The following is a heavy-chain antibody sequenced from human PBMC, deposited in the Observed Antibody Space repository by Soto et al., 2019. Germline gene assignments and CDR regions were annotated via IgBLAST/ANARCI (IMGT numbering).Heavy chain of an antibody. CDR3: ARVGADIVLLYYYYYMDV. J-gene: IGHJ6*03. V-gene: IGHV1-18*01. CDR2: ISAYNGNT. Sequence: QVQLVQSGAEVKKPGASVKVSCKASGYTFTSYGISWVRQAPGQGLEWMGWISAYNGNTNYAQKLQGRVTMTTDTSTSTAYMALRSLRSDDTAVYYCARVGADIVLLYYYYYMDVWGKGTTVTVSS. CDR1: GYTFTSYG. D-gene: IGHD2-8*02.